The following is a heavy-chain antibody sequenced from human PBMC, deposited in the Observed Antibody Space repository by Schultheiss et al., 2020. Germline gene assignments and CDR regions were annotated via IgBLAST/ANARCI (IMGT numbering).Heavy chain of an antibody. CDR3: ATKGELSPLDY. CDR1: GGTFSSYA. Sequence: SVKVSCKASGGTFSSYAISWVRQAPGQGLEWMGRIIPILGIANYAQKFQGRVTMTEDTSTDTAYMELSSLRSEDTAVYYCATKGELSPLDYWGQGTLVTVSS. CDR2: IIPILGIA. J-gene: IGHJ4*02. D-gene: IGHD3-16*02. V-gene: IGHV1-69*04.